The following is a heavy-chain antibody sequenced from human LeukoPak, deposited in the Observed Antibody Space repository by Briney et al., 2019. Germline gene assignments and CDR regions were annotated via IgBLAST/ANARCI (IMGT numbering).Heavy chain of an antibody. CDR3: ASSLDPRGYYFDY. CDR2: IYTSGST. V-gene: IGHV4-61*02. Sequence: PSETLSLTCTVSGGSISSGSYYWSWIRQPAGKGLEWIGRIYTSGSTNYNPSLKSRVTISVDTSKNQFSLKLSSVTAADTAVYYCASSLDPRGYYFDYWGQGTLVTVSS. J-gene: IGHJ4*02. CDR1: GGSISSGSYY. D-gene: IGHD1-1*01.